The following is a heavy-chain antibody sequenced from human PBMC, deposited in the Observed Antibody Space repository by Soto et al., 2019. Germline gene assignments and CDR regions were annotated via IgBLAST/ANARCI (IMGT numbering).Heavy chain of an antibody. V-gene: IGHV3-30*18. CDR1: GFTFSSYG. J-gene: IGHJ4*02. CDR3: AKDGRGYSGPIDY. D-gene: IGHD5-12*01. CDR2: ISYDGSNK. Sequence: GGSLRLSCAAYGFTFSSYGMHWVRQAPGKGLVWVAVISYDGSNKYYADSVKGRFTISRDNPKNTLYLQMNSLRAEDTAVYYCAKDGRGYSGPIDYWGQGTLVTVSS.